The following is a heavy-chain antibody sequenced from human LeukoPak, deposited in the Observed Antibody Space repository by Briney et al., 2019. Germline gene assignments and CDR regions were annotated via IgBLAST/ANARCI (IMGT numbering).Heavy chain of an antibody. CDR2: INPNSGGT. V-gene: IGHV1-2*02. J-gene: IGHJ4*02. CDR1: GYTFTGYY. D-gene: IGHD3-22*01. Sequence: ASVKVSCKASGYTFTGYYMHWVRQAPGQGLEWMGWINPNSGGTNYAQKFQGRVTMTRDTSISTAYMELSRLRSDDTAVYYCARDSPIYDSSGYLRDYWGQGTLVTVSS. CDR3: ARDSPIYDSSGYLRDY.